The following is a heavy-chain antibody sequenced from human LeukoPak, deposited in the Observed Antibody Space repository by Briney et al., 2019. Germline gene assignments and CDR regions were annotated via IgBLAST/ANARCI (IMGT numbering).Heavy chain of an antibody. CDR1: GGSISSYH. V-gene: IGHV4-59*08. Sequence: SETLSLTCTVSGGSISSYHWSWIRQPPGKGLEWIGYISYSGSTNYNPSLKSRVTISVDTSKNQFSLKLSSVTAADTAVYYCARSIVGAALDSWGQGTLVTVSS. CDR2: ISYSGST. J-gene: IGHJ4*02. CDR3: ARSIVGAALDS. D-gene: IGHD1-26*01.